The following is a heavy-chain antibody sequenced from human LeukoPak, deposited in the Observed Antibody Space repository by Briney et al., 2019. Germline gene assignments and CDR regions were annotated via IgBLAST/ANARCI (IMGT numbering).Heavy chain of an antibody. CDR2: ISAYNGNT. D-gene: IGHD3-22*01. CDR3: ARDRRALYYYDSSGYPTSAFDI. Sequence: ASVKVSCKASGYTFTSYGISWVRQAPGQGLEWMGWISAYNGNTNYAQKLQGRVTMTTDTSTSTACMELRSLRSDDTAVYYCARDRRALYYYDSSGYPTSAFDIWGQGTMVTVSS. CDR1: GYTFTSYG. V-gene: IGHV1-18*01. J-gene: IGHJ3*02.